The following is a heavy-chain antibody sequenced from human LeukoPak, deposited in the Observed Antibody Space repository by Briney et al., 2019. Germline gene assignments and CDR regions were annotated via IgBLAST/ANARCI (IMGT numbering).Heavy chain of an antibody. Sequence: ASVKVSCKASGYTFTGHFIHWVRQAPGQGLEWVGWINPNSGGTNYAPKFQGRVTMTRDTSISTVYMEGSRLSSDDTAVYYCARDSVGSSWYFDFWGQGTLVTVSS. D-gene: IGHD6-13*01. V-gene: IGHV1-2*02. CDR1: GYTFTGHF. J-gene: IGHJ4*02. CDR2: INPNSGGT. CDR3: ARDSVGSSWYFDF.